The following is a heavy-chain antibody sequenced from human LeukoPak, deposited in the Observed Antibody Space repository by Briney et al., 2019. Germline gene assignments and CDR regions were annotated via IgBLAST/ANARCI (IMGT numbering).Heavy chain of an antibody. V-gene: IGHV3-30-3*01. Sequence: GGSLRLSCAASGFTFSSYAMHWVRQAPGKGLEWVAVISYDGSNKYYADSVKGRFTISRDNSKNTLCLQMNSLRAEDTAVYYCAREKNDYYDSSGYDNWFDPWGQGTLVTVSS. CDR3: AREKNDYYDSSGYDNWFDP. J-gene: IGHJ5*02. CDR2: ISYDGSNK. D-gene: IGHD3-22*01. CDR1: GFTFSSYA.